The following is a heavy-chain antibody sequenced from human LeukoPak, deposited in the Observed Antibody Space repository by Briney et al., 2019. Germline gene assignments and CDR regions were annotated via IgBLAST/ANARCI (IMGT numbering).Heavy chain of an antibody. J-gene: IGHJ5*02. Sequence: PSGTLSLTCAVSGGSISSSNWWSWVRQPPGKGLEWIGEVYHSGSTNYNPSLKSRVTISVDKSKNQFSLKLSSVTAADTAVYYFARDTTYYDILTGFFSATNWFDPWGQGTLVTVSS. V-gene: IGHV4-4*02. CDR1: GGSISSSNW. CDR2: VYHSGST. D-gene: IGHD3-9*01. CDR3: ARDTTYYDILTGFFSATNWFDP.